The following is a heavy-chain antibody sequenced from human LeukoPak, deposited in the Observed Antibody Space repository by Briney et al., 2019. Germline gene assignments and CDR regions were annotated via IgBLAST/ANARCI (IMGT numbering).Heavy chain of an antibody. CDR1: GYTFTSYG. V-gene: IGHV1-18*01. J-gene: IGHJ4*02. D-gene: IGHD4-23*01. Sequence: ASVKVSCKASGYTFTSYGISWVRQAPGLGLEWMGWISAYNGNTNYAQKLQGRVTMTTDTSTSTAYMELRSLRSDDTAVYYCARLDYGGNSFPFGVFDYWGQGTLVTVSS. CDR2: ISAYNGNT. CDR3: ARLDYGGNSFPFGVFDY.